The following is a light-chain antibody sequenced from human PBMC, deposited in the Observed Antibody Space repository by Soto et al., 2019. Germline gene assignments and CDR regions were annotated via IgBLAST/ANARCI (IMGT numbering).Light chain of an antibody. CDR3: QQYNNWPPYT. CDR1: LSISNN. J-gene: IGKJ2*01. Sequence: DIVMTQSPATLSVSPGERAALSCRASLSISNNLAWYQQRPGQAPRLLIYGASTRATGIPVRFSGSGSGTEFTLTISSLQSEDSAVYYCQQYNNWPPYTFAQGTKLEIK. V-gene: IGKV3-15*01. CDR2: GAS.